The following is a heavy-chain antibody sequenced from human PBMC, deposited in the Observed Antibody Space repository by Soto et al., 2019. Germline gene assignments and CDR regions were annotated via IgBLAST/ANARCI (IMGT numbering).Heavy chain of an antibody. CDR2: IYYSGST. CDR3: ARDSLVGATDYYGMDV. CDR1: GGSISSVGYY. Sequence: ASETLSLTCTVSGGSISSVGYYRSWIRQPPGKGLEWIGYIYYSGSTYYNPSLKSRVTISVDTSKNQFSLKLSSVTAADTAVYYCARDSLVGATDYYGMDVWGQGTTVTVSS. D-gene: IGHD1-26*01. V-gene: IGHV4-30-4*01. J-gene: IGHJ6*02.